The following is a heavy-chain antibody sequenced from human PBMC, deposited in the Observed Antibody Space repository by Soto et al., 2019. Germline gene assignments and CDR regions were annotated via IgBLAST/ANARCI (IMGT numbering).Heavy chain of an antibody. J-gene: IGHJ4*02. D-gene: IGHD1-26*01. Sequence: PSETLSLTCTVSGGSISSGDYYWSWVRQPPGKGLEWIGYIYYSGSTYYNPSLKSRVTISVDTSKNQFSLKLSSVTAADTAVYYCARGALSGSYDGPYYYFDYWGQGTLVTVSS. CDR3: ARGALSGSYDGPYYYFDY. V-gene: IGHV4-30-4*01. CDR1: GGSISSGDYY. CDR2: IYYSGST.